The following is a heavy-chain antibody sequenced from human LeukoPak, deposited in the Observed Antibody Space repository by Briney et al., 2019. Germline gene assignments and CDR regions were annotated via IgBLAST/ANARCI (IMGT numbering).Heavy chain of an antibody. D-gene: IGHD2-15*01. V-gene: IGHV3-33*06. CDR2: IWYDGSNK. J-gene: IGHJ4*02. CDR1: GFTFSSYG. CDR3: AKDEKRFCSGGSCYWNY. Sequence: GRSLRLSCAASGFTFSSYGMHWVRQAPGKGLEWVAVIWYDGSNKYYADSVKGRFTISRDNSKNTLYLQMNSLRAEDTAVYYCAKDEKRFCSGGSCYWNYWGSGDPVTVSS.